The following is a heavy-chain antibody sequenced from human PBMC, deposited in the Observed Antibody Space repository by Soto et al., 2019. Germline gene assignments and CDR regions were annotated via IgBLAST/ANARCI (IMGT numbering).Heavy chain of an antibody. CDR1: GYTLTELS. CDR2: FDPEDGET. Sequence: ASVKVSCKVSGYTLTELSMHWVRQAPGKGLEWMGGFDPEDGETIYAQKFQGRVTMTEDTSTDTAYMELSSLRSEDTAVYYCATPSTTSSGWHLQGSWFDPWGQGTLVTVSS. CDR3: ATPSTTSSGWHLQGSWFDP. J-gene: IGHJ5*02. V-gene: IGHV1-24*01. D-gene: IGHD6-19*01.